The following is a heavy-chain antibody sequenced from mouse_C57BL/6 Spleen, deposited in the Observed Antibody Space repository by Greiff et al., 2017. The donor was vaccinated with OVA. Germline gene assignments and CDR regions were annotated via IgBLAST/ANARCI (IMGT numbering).Heavy chain of an antibody. V-gene: IGHV14-2*01. D-gene: IGHD1-1*01. CDR2: IDTEDGEN. CDR1: GFNIKDYY. CDR3: ARERLLRGFAY. J-gene: IGHJ3*01. Sequence: VQLQQSGAELVKPGASVKLSCTASGFNIKDYYMHWVKPRTEQGLEWSGRIDTEDGENKYAPKCQGKATIPADTSSNTASLQLSSLTSEDTAVYYCARERLLRGFAYWGQGTLVTVSA.